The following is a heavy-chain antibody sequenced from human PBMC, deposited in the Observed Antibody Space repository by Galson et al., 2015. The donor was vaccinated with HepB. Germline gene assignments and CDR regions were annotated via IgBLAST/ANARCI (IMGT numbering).Heavy chain of an antibody. Sequence: SLRLSCAASGFTFSSYGMHWVRQAPGKGLEWVAVISYDGSNKYYADSVKGRFTISRDNSKNTLYPQMNSLRAEDTAVYYCARGYSSGWYDYWGQGTLVTVSS. J-gene: IGHJ4*02. D-gene: IGHD6-19*01. CDR3: ARGYSSGWYDY. CDR2: ISYDGSNK. CDR1: GFTFSSYG. V-gene: IGHV3-30*03.